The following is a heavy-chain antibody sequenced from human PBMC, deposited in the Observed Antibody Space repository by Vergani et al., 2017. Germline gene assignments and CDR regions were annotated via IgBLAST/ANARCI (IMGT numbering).Heavy chain of an antibody. CDR3: ARSWQWLVPPLDYYYYGMDV. CDR1: GFIFSSYG. Sequence: QVQLVESGGGVVQPGRSLRLSCAASGFIFSSYGMHWVRQAPGKGLEWVAVISYDGSNKYYADSVKGRFTISRDNSKNTLYLQMNSLRAEDTAVYYCARSWQWLVPPLDYYYYGMDVWGQGTTVTVSS. D-gene: IGHD6-19*01. CDR2: ISYDGSNK. J-gene: IGHJ6*02. V-gene: IGHV3-30*03.